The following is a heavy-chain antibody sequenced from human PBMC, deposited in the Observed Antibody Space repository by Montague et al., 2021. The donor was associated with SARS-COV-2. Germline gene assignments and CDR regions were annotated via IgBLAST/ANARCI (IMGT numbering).Heavy chain of an antibody. V-gene: IGHV3-23*01. J-gene: IGHJ6*02. CDR2: SSGSDGGT. CDR3: AKDSYYYGLGYGMDV. D-gene: IGHD3-10*01. Sequence: SLILSCAASGFTFSNSAMNWVRQAPGKGLEWVSGSSGSDGGTHYXASVQGRFTISRDNSKNVLYLQMNSLRAEDTALYYCAKDSYYYGLGYGMDVWGQGTTVTVSS. CDR1: GFTFSNSA.